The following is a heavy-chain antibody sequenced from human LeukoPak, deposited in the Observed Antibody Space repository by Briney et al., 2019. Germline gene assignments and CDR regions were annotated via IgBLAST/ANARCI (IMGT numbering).Heavy chain of an antibody. J-gene: IGHJ4*02. D-gene: IGHD4-11*01. Sequence: GGSLRLSCAASAFTFSSYSMNWVRQAPGKGLEWVSSISSSTSHIHYADSVKGRFTISRDNAKNSLYLQMNSLRAEDTAVYYCARDPYSGLFDYWGQGTLVTVSS. CDR2: ISSSTSHI. V-gene: IGHV3-21*01. CDR1: AFTFSSYS. CDR3: ARDPYSGLFDY.